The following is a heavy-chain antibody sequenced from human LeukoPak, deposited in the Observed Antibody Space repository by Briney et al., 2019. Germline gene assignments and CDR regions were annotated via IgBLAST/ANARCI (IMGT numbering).Heavy chain of an antibody. V-gene: IGHV4-59*01. J-gene: IGHJ4*02. Sequence: SETLSLTCTVSGGSISSYYWSWIRQPPGKGLEWIGYIYYSGSTNYNPSLKSRVTISVDTSKNQFSLKLSSVTAADTAVYYCARGGQQLVHYFDYWGQGTLVTVSS. D-gene: IGHD6-13*01. CDR3: ARGGQQLVHYFDY. CDR1: GGSISSYY. CDR2: IYYSGST.